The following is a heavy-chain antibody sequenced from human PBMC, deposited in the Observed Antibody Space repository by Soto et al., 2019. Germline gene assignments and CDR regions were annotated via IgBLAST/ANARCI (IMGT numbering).Heavy chain of an antibody. CDR2: IWYDGSNK. D-gene: IGHD2-15*01. CDR1: GFTFSSYG. J-gene: IGHJ4*02. CDR3: ARDYCSGGSCYSFDY. V-gene: IGHV3-33*01. Sequence: ESGGGVVPPGRSLRLSCAASGFTFSSYGMHWVRQAPGKGLAWAAVIWYDGSNKYYADPVKGRFTISRDNSKNTLYLQMNSLRAEDTAVYYCARDYCSGGSCYSFDYWGQGTLVTVSS.